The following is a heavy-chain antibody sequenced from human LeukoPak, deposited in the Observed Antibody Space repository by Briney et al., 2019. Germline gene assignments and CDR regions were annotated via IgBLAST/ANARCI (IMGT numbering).Heavy chain of an antibody. Sequence: SETLSLTCTVPGGSISSGSYYWSWIRQPAGKGLEWIGRIYTSGSTNYNPSLKSRVTISVDTSRNQFSLKLSSVTAADTAVYYCARDLEGYFYYWGQGTLVTVSS. CDR2: IYTSGST. V-gene: IGHV4-61*02. D-gene: IGHD2/OR15-2a*01. J-gene: IGHJ4*02. CDR3: ARDLEGYFYY. CDR1: GGSISSGSYY.